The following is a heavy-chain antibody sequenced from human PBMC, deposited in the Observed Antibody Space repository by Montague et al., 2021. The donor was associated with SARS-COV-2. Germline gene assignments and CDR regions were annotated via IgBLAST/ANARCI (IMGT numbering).Heavy chain of an antibody. CDR1: GDSVSSNSAT. CDR2: TYYKSKWYN. D-gene: IGHD1-1*01. CDR3: TSGREGNYNVMDV. Sequence: CAISGDSVSSNSATWNWVRQSPSRGLEWLGRTYYKSKWYNDYAXXXRGRVTINPDTSKNQSSLQLNSVTPEDTAIYYCTSGREGNYNVMDVWGQGTTVTVSS. V-gene: IGHV6-1*01. J-gene: IGHJ6*02.